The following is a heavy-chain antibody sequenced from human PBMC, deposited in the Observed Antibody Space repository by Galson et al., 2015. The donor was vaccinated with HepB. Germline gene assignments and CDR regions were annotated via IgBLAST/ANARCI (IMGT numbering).Heavy chain of an antibody. V-gene: IGHV1-3*01. J-gene: IGHJ5*02. CDR2: INGGNGNR. CDR3: ARGRHRGYCSGGTCADWFDP. CDR1: GYTFTNYP. Sequence: SVKVSCKASGYTFTNYPINWVRQAPGQRLEWMGWINGGNGNRKYSQNFQGRVTITRDTSANTAYMELSSLGSEDTAVYYCARGRHRGYCSGGTCADWFDPWGQGTLVTVSS. D-gene: IGHD2-15*01.